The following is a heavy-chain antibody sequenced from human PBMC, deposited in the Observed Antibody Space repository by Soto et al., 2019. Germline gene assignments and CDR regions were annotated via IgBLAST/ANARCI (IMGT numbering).Heavy chain of an antibody. Sequence: QVQMVQSGAEVKKPGASVKVSCKASGYTFTGYYMHWVRQAPGQGLEWMGWINPNSGGTNYAQKFQGRVTMPRDTSISTSYMELSRLRSDDTAVYYCARETGIAAALDYWGQGTLVTVSS. D-gene: IGHD6-13*01. J-gene: IGHJ4*02. V-gene: IGHV1-2*02. CDR1: GYTFTGYY. CDR2: INPNSGGT. CDR3: ARETGIAAALDY.